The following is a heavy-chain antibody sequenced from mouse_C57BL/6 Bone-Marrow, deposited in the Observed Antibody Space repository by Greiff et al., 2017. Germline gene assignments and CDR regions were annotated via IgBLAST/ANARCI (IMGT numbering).Heavy chain of an antibody. CDR3: ARRDYGSSGYWYFDV. J-gene: IGHJ1*03. V-gene: IGHV1-82*01. CDR2: IYPGDGDT. D-gene: IGHD1-1*01. Sequence: QVQLQQSGPELVKPGASVKISCKASGYAFSSSWMNWVKQRPGKGLEWIGRIYPGDGDTNYNGKFKGKATLTADKSSSTAYMQLSSLTSEYSAVYFCARRDYGSSGYWYFDVWGTGTTVTVSS. CDR1: GYAFSSSW.